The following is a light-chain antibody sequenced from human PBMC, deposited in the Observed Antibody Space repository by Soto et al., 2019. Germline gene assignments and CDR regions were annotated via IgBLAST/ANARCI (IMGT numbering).Light chain of an antibody. CDR1: QGIGTE. CDR3: LQDFSYPRT. Sequence: AIQMTQSPSSLSASVGARVTITCRASQGIGTELGWYQLKPGKAPKLLVYGASTLQSGVLPRFSGSGSGTDFTLTISSLQPDDFATYYCLQDFSYPRTFGQGTKVEIK. V-gene: IGKV1-6*02. J-gene: IGKJ1*01. CDR2: GAS.